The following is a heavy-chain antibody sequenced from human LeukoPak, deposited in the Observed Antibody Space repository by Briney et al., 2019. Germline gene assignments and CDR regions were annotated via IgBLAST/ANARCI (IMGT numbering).Heavy chain of an antibody. V-gene: IGHV4-59*12. D-gene: IGHD6-19*01. CDR1: GGSISSYY. CDR2: IYYSGST. Sequence: PSETLSLTCTVSGGSISSYYWSWIRQPPGKGLEWIGYIYYSGSTNYNPSLKSRVTISVDTSKNQFSLKLSSVTAADTAVYYCARGRGLPKYKTFSRGRAVVDYWGQGTLVTVSS. CDR3: ARGRGLPKYKTFSRGRAVVDY. J-gene: IGHJ4*02.